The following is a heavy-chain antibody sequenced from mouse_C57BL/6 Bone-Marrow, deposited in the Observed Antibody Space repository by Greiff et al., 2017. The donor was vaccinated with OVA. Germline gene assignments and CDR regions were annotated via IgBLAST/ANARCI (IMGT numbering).Heavy chain of an antibody. J-gene: IGHJ3*01. Sequence: QVQLQQSGPELVKPGASVKISCKASGYAFSSSWMNWVKQRPGKGLEWIGRIYPGDGDTNYNGKFKGKATLTADKSSSTAYMQLSSLTSEDSAVYFCARWGGRFAYWGQGTLVTVSA. CDR3: ARWGGRFAY. CDR2: IYPGDGDT. CDR1: GYAFSSSW. D-gene: IGHD1-1*02. V-gene: IGHV1-82*01.